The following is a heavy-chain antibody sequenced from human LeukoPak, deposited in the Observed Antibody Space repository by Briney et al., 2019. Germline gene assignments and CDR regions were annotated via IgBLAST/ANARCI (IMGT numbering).Heavy chain of an antibody. D-gene: IGHD1-26*01. Sequence: GGSLRLSCAASGFTFSSYGMHWVRQAPGKGLEWVAAIWYDGSNKYYADSVKGRFTISRDNSKNTLYLQMNSLRVEDTAVYYCAKGREWELPIPLKDFDYWGQGTLVTVSS. CDR2: IWYDGSNK. J-gene: IGHJ4*02. V-gene: IGHV3-33*06. CDR1: GFTFSSYG. CDR3: AKGREWELPIPLKDFDY.